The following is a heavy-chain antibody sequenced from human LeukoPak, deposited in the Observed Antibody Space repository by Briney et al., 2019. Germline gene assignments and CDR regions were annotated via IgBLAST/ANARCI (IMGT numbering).Heavy chain of an antibody. D-gene: IGHD6-19*01. CDR1: GFTFTTSW. CDR2: SNTDGSST. Sequence: GGSLRLSCAASGFTFTTSWMHWFRQAPGKGLVWVSRSNTDGSSTIYADSVKGRFTTSRDNAKNTLYLQMNSLRAEDTAVYYCARDRGGSGPTTTDYWGQGTLVTVSS. CDR3: ARDRGGSGPTTTDY. J-gene: IGHJ4*02. V-gene: IGHV3-74*01.